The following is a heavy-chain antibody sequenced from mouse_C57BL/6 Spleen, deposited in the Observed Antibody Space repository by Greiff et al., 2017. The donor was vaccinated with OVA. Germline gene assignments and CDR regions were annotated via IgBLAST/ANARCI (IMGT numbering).Heavy chain of an antibody. V-gene: IGHV1-81*01. CDR3: AEDYGNHTFAY. CDR1: GYTFTSYG. J-gene: IGHJ3*01. D-gene: IGHD2-1*01. CDR2: IYPRSGNT. Sequence: QVQLQQSGAELARPGASVKLSCKASGYTFTSYGISWVKQRTGQGLEWIGGIYPRSGNTYYNEKFKGKATLTADKSSSTAYMELRSLTSEDSAVYFCAEDYGNHTFAYWGQGTLVTVSA.